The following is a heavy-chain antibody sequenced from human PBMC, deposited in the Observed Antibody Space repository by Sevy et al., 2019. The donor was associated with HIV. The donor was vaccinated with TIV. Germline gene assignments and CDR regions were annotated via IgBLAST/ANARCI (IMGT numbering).Heavy chain of an antibody. CDR2: ISSSSSTI. J-gene: IGHJ6*02. D-gene: IGHD2-2*03. Sequence: GGSLRLSCAASGFTFSSYSTNWVRQAPGKGLEWVSYISSSSSTIYYADSVKGRFTISRDNAKNSLYLQMNSLRDEDTAVYYCARDDGDCSSTSCYVYYYGMDVWGQGTTVTVSS. V-gene: IGHV3-48*02. CDR3: ARDDGDCSSTSCYVYYYGMDV. CDR1: GFTFSSYS.